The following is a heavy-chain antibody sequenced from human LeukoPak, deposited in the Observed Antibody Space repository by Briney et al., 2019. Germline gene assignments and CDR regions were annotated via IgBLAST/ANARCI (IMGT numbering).Heavy chain of an antibody. Sequence: GGSLRLSCAASGFTFSSYSINWVRQAPGKGLQWVSYISSGSDTIYCADSVKGRFTISRDNANKSLYLQLNSLRAEDTAVYYCAGGDTMIRGLKTWGQGTLVTVSS. CDR1: GFTFSSYS. J-gene: IGHJ5*02. D-gene: IGHD3-10*01. V-gene: IGHV3-48*01. CDR2: ISSGSDTI. CDR3: AGGDTMIRGLKT.